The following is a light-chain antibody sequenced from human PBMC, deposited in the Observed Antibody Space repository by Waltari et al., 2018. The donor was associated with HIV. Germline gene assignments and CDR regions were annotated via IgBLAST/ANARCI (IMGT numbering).Light chain of an antibody. CDR2: LGS. CDR3: MHGQQTPV. V-gene: IGKV2-28*01. J-gene: IGKJ1*01. Sequence: SPELLIYLGSRRASGVPDRIAGSGSGTDFILKTSRVEPEDVGVYYCMHGQQTPVFGQGTKVEVK.